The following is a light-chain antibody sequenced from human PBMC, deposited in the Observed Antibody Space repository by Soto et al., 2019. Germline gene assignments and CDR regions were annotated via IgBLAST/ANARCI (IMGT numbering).Light chain of an antibody. CDR1: QSLLHITGETF. V-gene: IGKV2D-29*02. CDR2: EVS. Sequence: DVVMTQSPLSLPVAPGHPASISCKSIQSLLHITGETFLFWYLQKPGQSPQLLIYEVSTRVSGVPDRFSGSGSGTDFTLEISRVETDDVGIYYCMQSTQLPPTFGQGTRLEI. CDR3: MQSTQLPPT. J-gene: IGKJ5*01.